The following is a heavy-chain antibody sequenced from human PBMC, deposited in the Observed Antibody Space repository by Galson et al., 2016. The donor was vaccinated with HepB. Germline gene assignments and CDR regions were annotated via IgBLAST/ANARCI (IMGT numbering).Heavy chain of an antibody. CDR1: GFTFSTYA. V-gene: IGHV3-23*01. CDR2: ISRSGDST. D-gene: IGHD2-2*01. J-gene: IGHJ6*04. Sequence: SLRLSCAASGFTFSTYAMRWVRQAPGKGLEVVSSISRSGDSTDYADSVKGRFTISRDNSKNTLSLQMNSLTADDTAIYYCVQGSTAPAVWGKGTTVTVSS. CDR3: VQGSTAPAV.